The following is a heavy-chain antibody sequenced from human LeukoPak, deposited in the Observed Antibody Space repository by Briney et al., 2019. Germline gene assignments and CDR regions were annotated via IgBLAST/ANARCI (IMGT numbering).Heavy chain of an antibody. V-gene: IGHV3-23*01. D-gene: IGHD3-10*01. CDR2: ISISSVNS. J-gene: IGHJ5*02. CDR3: AKGRVLFGHCWFDL. Sequence: GGSLRLSCAASGFTFVTYAMSWVRQAPGKGLEWVGGISISSVNSYYADSVKGRFSISRDDSKNTLYLQMDSLTDEDTAVYYCAKGRVLFGHCWFDLWGQGTLVTVSS. CDR1: GFTFVTYA.